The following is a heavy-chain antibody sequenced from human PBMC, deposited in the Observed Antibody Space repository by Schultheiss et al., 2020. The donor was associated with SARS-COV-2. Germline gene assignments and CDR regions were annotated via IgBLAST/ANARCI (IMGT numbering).Heavy chain of an antibody. V-gene: IGHV4-34*01. Sequence: SQTLSLTCAVYGGSFSGYYWGWIRQPPGKGLEWIGEINHSGSTNYNPSLKSRVTISVDTSKNQFSLKLSSVTAADTAVYYCARDRPGSGYSAHYFDYWGQGTLVTVSS. CDR2: INHSGST. J-gene: IGHJ4*02. D-gene: IGHD3-3*01. CDR1: GGSFSGYY. CDR3: ARDRPGSGYSAHYFDY.